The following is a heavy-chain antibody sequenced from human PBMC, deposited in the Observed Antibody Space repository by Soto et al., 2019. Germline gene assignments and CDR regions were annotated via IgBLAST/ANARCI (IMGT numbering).Heavy chain of an antibody. CDR3: ARRPMPSPTNYRLDV. V-gene: IGHV4-34*01. Sequence: SETLSLTCAVYGGSLSGNYWTWIRQSPGKGLEWIGEISQSGRSNYSPSLNSRVTLSVGTSERQFSLRLSSVTAADTAVYYCARRPMPSPTNYRLDVWATGTTVTVSS. CDR2: ISQSGRS. J-gene: IGHJ6*04. D-gene: IGHD1-7*01. CDR1: GGSLSGNY.